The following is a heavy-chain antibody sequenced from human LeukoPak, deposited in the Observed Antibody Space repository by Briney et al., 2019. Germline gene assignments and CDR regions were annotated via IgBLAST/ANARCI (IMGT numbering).Heavy chain of an antibody. Sequence: SETLSLTCTVSGGSISSYYWSWIRQPPGKGLEWIGYIYYSGSTYYNPSLKSRVTISVDTSKNQFSLKLSSVTAADTAVYYCARERDSSGYYYGEPDYWGQGTLVTVSS. CDR2: IYYSGST. CDR1: GGSISSYY. D-gene: IGHD3-22*01. CDR3: ARERDSSGYYYGEPDY. V-gene: IGHV4-30-4*01. J-gene: IGHJ4*02.